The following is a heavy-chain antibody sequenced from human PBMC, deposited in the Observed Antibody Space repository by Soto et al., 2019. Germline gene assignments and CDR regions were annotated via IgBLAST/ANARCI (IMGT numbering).Heavy chain of an antibody. J-gene: IGHJ6*02. CDR1: GFTFSSYS. D-gene: IGHD6-6*01. CDR2: ISSSSRTI. Sequence: PGGSLRLSCAASGFTFSSYSMIWVRQAPGTGLEWLSYISSSSRTIYYADSVKGRFTTSRDNAKNSLYLQMNSLRDEDTAVYYCARGGVEARQAEYYDMDVWGQGTTVTVSS. CDR3: ARGGVEARQAEYYDMDV. V-gene: IGHV3-48*02.